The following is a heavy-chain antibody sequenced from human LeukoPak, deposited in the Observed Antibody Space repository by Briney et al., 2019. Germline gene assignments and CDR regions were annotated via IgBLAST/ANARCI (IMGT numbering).Heavy chain of an antibody. CDR2: ISYDGSNK. CDR3: ARDFWDYVWGSYRYYLDY. J-gene: IGHJ4*02. CDR1: GFTFSSYG. V-gene: IGHV3-30*03. Sequence: GGSLRLSCAASGFTFSSYGMHWVRQAPGKGLEWVAVISYDGSNKYYADSVKGRFTISRDNSKNTLYLQMNSLRAEDTAVYYCARDFWDYVWGSYRYYLDYWGQGTLVTVSS. D-gene: IGHD3-16*02.